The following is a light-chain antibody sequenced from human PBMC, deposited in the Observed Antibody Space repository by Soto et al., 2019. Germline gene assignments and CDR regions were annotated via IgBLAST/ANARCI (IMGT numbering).Light chain of an antibody. J-gene: IGKJ5*01. V-gene: IGKV1-9*01. CDR3: QQSYITPMT. CDR1: QGIDNY. Sequence: DIQLTQSPSVLSASVGDRVTITCRASQGIDNYLAWHQQKPGKAPKLLIYAASTLQSGAPSRFSGSGSGTEFTLTISSLQPEEFATYYCQQSYITPMTFGQLTRLAI. CDR2: AAS.